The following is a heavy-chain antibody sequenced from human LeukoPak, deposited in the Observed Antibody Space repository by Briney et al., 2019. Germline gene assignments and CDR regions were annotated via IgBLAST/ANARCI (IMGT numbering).Heavy chain of an antibody. J-gene: IGHJ6*03. V-gene: IGHV3-48*01. CDR2: ISSSSSTI. CDR1: GFTFSSYS. Sequence: GGSLRLSCAASGFTFSSYSMNWVRQAPGKGLEWVSYISSSSSTIYYVDSVKGRFTISRDNAKNSLYLQMNSLRAEDTAVYYCARGAPHYYYYYMDVWGKGTTVTVSS. CDR3: ARGAPHYYYYYMDV.